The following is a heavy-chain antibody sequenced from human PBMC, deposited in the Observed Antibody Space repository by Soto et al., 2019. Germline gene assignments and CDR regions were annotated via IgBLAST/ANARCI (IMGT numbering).Heavy chain of an antibody. D-gene: IGHD6-19*01. Sequence: QVRLAESGGGVVQPGRSLRLSCAASGFTFSNYGMHWVRQAPGKGLEWVALISTNGNNRFYADSVKGRFTISRDNSGNTLYLQMNSLRPEDKGVYDCARVSLIGSGWPGDYWGQGTLVTVSS. CDR3: ARVSLIGSGWPGDY. J-gene: IGHJ4*02. CDR1: GFTFSNYG. CDR2: ISTNGNNR. V-gene: IGHV3-30*03.